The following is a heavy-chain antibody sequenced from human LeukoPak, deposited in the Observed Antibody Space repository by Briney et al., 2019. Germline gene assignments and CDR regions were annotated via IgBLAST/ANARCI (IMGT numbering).Heavy chain of an antibody. CDR1: GGSISSSSYY. J-gene: IGHJ6*03. Sequence: SETLSLTCTVSGGSISSSSYYWSWIRQPPGKGLEWIGYIYYSGSTNYNPSLKSRVTISVDTSKNQFSLKLSSVTAADTAVYYCARDIVVPAAITGYYYYYMDVWGKGTTVTISS. V-gene: IGHV4-61*01. CDR2: IYYSGST. CDR3: ARDIVVPAAITGYYYYYMDV. D-gene: IGHD2-2*01.